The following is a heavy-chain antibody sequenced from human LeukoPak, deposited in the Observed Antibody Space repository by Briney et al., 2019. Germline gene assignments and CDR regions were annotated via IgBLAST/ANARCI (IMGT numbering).Heavy chain of an antibody. V-gene: IGHV1-8*01. Sequence: ASVKVSCKASGYTFTSYDINWVRQATGQGLEWMGWMNPNSGNTGYAQKFQGRVTMTRNTSISTAYMEPSSLRSEDTAVYYCASADCSSTSCYTGDYYYYYGMDVWGQGTTVTVSS. CDR1: GYTFTSYD. D-gene: IGHD2-2*02. CDR2: MNPNSGNT. J-gene: IGHJ6*02. CDR3: ASADCSSTSCYTGDYYYYYGMDV.